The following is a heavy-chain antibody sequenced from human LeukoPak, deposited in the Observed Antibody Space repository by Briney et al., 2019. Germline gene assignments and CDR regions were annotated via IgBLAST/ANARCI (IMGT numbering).Heavy chain of an antibody. Sequence: ASVKVSCKTSGYTFIGHYIHWVRQAPGQGLEWMGWVNPKNGGANYAPRFRGRVTMTRDRSTSTVYMELTRLTSDDTAVYYCARASFWESPVNWFDPWGQGTLVTVSS. CDR3: ARASFWESPVNWFDP. J-gene: IGHJ5*02. D-gene: IGHD3-16*01. CDR2: VNPKNGGA. CDR1: GYTFIGHY. V-gene: IGHV1-2*07.